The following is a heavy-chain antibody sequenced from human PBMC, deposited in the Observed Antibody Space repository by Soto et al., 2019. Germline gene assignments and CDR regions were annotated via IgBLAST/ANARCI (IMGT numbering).Heavy chain of an antibody. CDR2: IYRYDDK. CDR1: GFSLCTIGVG. D-gene: IGHD5-18*01. J-gene: IGHJ4*02. V-gene: IGHV2-5*01. Sequence: QITLKESGPALVKPTQTLTLTCTFSGFSLCTIGVGVGWIRQPPGKALEWLAFIYRYDDKPYSPSLKSRLTIIKATSKIQIVLRMTNMDPVDTATYNWAHLVFARVTSYLDYWGQGTLVTVSS. CDR3: AHLVFARVTSYLDY.